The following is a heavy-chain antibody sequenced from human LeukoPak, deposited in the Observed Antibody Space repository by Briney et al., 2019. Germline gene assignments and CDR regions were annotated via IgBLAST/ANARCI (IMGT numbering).Heavy chain of an antibody. V-gene: IGHV3-66*01. Sequence: GGSLRLSCAASGFTVSSNYMSWVRQAPGKGLEWVSVIYSGGGTYYADSVKVRFTVSRDNSKNTLYIKMNSLRVDDTAMYYCARNQDYGGFDFWGQGTLVTVSS. J-gene: IGHJ4*02. CDR3: ARNQDYGGFDF. CDR2: IYSGGGT. D-gene: IGHD4-23*01. CDR1: GFTVSSNY.